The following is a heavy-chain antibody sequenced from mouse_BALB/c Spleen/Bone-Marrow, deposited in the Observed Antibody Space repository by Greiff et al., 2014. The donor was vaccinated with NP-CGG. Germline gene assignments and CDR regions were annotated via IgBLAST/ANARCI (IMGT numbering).Heavy chain of an antibody. CDR1: GFDFNRYW. J-gene: IGHJ3*01. CDR3: IRNGYYGWSAY. D-gene: IGHD2-3*01. CDR2: INPDSSTI. Sequence: EVKLVESGGGLVQPGGSLKLSCAASGFDFNRYWMTWVRQAPGKGLEWIGEINPDSSTINYTPSLKDKFIISRDNAKDTLYLQMSKVRSEDTGLYYCIRNGYYGWSAYWGQGTLVTVSA. V-gene: IGHV4-1*02.